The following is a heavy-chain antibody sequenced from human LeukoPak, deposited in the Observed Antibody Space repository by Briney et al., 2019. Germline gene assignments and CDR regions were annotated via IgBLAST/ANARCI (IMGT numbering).Heavy chain of an antibody. V-gene: IGHV4-34*01. Sequence: SETLSLTCAVYGGSFSGYYWSWIRQPPGKGLEWIGEINHSGSPNYNPSPKSRVTISIDTSKNQFPLKLSPVTAADTAVYYCARDLSDYYGSGSYRPIDAFDIWGQGTMVTVSS. CDR2: INHSGSP. CDR3: ARDLSDYYGSGSYRPIDAFDI. J-gene: IGHJ3*02. CDR1: GGSFSGYY. D-gene: IGHD3-10*01.